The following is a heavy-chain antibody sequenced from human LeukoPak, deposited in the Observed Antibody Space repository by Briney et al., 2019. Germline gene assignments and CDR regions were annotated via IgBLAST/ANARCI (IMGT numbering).Heavy chain of an antibody. CDR3: ASPYYYDSSGYSGLGY. Sequence: GGSLRLSCAASGFTFSSYAMHWVRQAPGKGLEWVAVIWYDGSNEYYADSVRGRFTISRDNSKNTLYLQMNSLRAEDTAVYYCASPYYYDSSGYSGLGYWGQGTLVTVSS. V-gene: IGHV3-33*01. J-gene: IGHJ4*02. CDR2: IWYDGSNE. D-gene: IGHD3-22*01. CDR1: GFTFSSYA.